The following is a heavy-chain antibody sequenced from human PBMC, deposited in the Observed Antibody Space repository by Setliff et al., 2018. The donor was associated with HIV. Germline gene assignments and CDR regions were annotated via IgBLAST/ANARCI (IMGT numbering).Heavy chain of an antibody. V-gene: IGHV5-51*01. Sequence: GESLKISCQGSGYSFTSYWIGWVRQMPGKGLEWMGIIYPGDSDTRYSPSFQGQVTISADKSISTAYLQWNSLKASDTALYYCARSPRDSSGWFGEGDYWGQGTLVTVSS. CDR1: GYSFTSYW. J-gene: IGHJ4*02. D-gene: IGHD6-19*01. CDR3: ARSPRDSSGWFGEGDY. CDR2: IYPGDSDT.